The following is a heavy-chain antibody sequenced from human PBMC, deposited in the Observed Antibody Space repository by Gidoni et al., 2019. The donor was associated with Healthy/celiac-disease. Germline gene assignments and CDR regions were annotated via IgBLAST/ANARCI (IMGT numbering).Heavy chain of an antibody. CDR3: VMGLMVRGPWDY. J-gene: IGHJ4*02. V-gene: IGHV3-64D*09. CDR2: ISSNGGST. CDR1: GFTFSSYA. Sequence: EVQLVESGGGLVKPGGSLRLSCSAPGFTFSSYAMRWVRQAPGKGLEYVAAISSNGGSTYYADSVKGRFTISRDNSKDTLYLQMSSLRAEDTAVYYCVMGLMVRGPWDYWGQGTLVTVSS. D-gene: IGHD3-10*01.